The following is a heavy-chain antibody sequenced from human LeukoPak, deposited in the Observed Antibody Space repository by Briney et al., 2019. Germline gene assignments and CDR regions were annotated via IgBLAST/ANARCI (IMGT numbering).Heavy chain of an antibody. CDR2: INPSGGST. D-gene: IGHD4-23*01. Sequence: GASVKVSCKASGYTFTSYGFSWVRQAPGQGLEWMGIINPSGGSTSYAQKFQGRVTMTRDMSTSTDYMELSSLRSEDTAVYYCARDNSVEDTAWWFDPWGQGTLVTVSS. V-gene: IGHV1-46*01. CDR1: GYTFTSYG. CDR3: ARDNSVEDTAWWFDP. J-gene: IGHJ5*02.